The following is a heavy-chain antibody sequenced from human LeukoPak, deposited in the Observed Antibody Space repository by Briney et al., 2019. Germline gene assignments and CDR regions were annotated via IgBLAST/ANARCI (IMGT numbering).Heavy chain of an antibody. Sequence: SQTLSLTCAISGDTVSSNSAAWTWIRQSPSRGLEWLGRIYFRSKWYNDYAESVKGRIPINPDTSKNQFSLQLNSVNPEDTAVYYCASFYLDTWSQGSLVTVSS. V-gene: IGHV6-1*01. CDR1: GDTVSSNSAA. CDR2: IYFRSKWYN. CDR3: ASFYLDT. J-gene: IGHJ5*02. D-gene: IGHD2/OR15-2a*01.